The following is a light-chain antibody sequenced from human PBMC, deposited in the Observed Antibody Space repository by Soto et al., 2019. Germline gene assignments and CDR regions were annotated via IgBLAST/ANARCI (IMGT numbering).Light chain of an antibody. CDR3: QQYFSAPLT. Sequence: DTVMTQSPDSLAVSLGERATINCKSSQTLLNSSNNKNYLAWYQQKPGQPPKLLIYWASTRESGVPDRFSGSESGTDVTLPINSRKSEDGSVYYCQQYFSAPLTFGQGNKLEIK. V-gene: IGKV4-1*01. CDR1: QTLLNSSNNKNY. J-gene: IGKJ2*01. CDR2: WAS.